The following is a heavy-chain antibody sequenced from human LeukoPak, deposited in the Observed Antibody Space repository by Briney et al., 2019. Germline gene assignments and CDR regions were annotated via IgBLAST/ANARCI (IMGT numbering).Heavy chain of an antibody. CDR3: ARVYTSGYSLDY. CDR1: GFTFSNYW. D-gene: IGHD3-22*01. V-gene: IGHV3-7*01. CDR2: IKKDGSEK. J-gene: IGHJ4*02. Sequence: GGSLRLSCAASGFTFSNYWMTWVRQAPGKGLEWVANIKKDGSEKYYVDSVKGRFTISRDNAKNSLYLQMNSLRAEDTAVYYCARVYTSGYSLDYWGQGTLVTVSS.